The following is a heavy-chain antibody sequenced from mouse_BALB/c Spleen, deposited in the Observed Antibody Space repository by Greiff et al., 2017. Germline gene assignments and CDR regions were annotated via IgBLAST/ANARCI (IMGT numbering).Heavy chain of an antibody. D-gene: IGHD4-1*01. CDR3: TRSGDWDDY. V-gene: IGHV1-69*02. CDR2: IYPSESYT. CDR1: GYTFTSYW. J-gene: IGHJ2*01. Sequence: QVQLQQPGAELVRPGASVKLSCKASGYTFTSYWINWVKQRPGQGLEWIGIIYPSESYTNYNQKFKDKATLTVDKSSSTAYMQLSSPTSEDSAVYYCTRSGDWDDYWGQGTTLTVSS.